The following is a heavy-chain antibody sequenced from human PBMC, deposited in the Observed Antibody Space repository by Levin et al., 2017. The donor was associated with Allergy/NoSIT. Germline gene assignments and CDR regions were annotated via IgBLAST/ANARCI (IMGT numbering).Heavy chain of an antibody. CDR2: IAYDGSDK. Sequence: PGGSLRLSCAASGFTFSTYAMHWVRQAPGKGLEWVALIAYDGSDKYYADSVKGRFMISRDNSKNTLYLQMNSLRAEDTAVYYCARGSGTYHLVYGLDHWGQGTLVPVSS. J-gene: IGHJ4*02. CDR3: ARGSGTYHLVYGLDH. V-gene: IGHV3-30*04. CDR1: GFTFSTYA. D-gene: IGHD3-10*01.